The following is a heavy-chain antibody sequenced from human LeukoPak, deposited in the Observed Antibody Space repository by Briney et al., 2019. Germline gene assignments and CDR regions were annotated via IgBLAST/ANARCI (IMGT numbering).Heavy chain of an antibody. CDR2: IYPGDSET. CDR1: GYSFTTYW. D-gene: IGHD1-26*01. Sequence: GESLKIPCQGSGYSFTTYWIGWVRQMPGKGLGWMGIIYPGDSETRYSPSFQGQVTISADKSISTAYLPWSSLKASDTANYYCVTTLYSGIYSDAFDIWGQGTMVTVSS. V-gene: IGHV5-51*01. CDR3: VTTLYSGIYSDAFDI. J-gene: IGHJ3*02.